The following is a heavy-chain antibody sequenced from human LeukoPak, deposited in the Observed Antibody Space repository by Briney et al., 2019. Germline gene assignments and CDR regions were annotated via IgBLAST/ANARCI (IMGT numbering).Heavy chain of an antibody. CDR2: VSGSGNNI. Sequence: GGSLRLSCVASGSTFDNYAMSWVRQFPGKGLEWVAGVSGSGNNIYYAESVKGRFTISRDNSKNTLYLQMNSLRAEDTAVYYCARHPDYYDSNGYWVYWGQGTLVTVSS. D-gene: IGHD3-22*01. CDR3: ARHPDYYDSNGYWVY. V-gene: IGHV3-23*01. J-gene: IGHJ4*02. CDR1: GSTFDNYA.